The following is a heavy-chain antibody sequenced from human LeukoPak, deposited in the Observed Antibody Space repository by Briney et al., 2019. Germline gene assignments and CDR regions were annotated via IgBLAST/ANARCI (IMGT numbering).Heavy chain of an antibody. V-gene: IGHV3-23*01. D-gene: IGHD1-26*01. Sequence: GGSLRLSCAASGFTFSRYAMSWVRQAPGKGLEWVSAIIGSGGSTYYADSVKGRFTISRDNSKNTLYLQMNSLRAEDTAVYYCATQGEMGAFYFDYWGQGTLVTVSS. CDR2: IIGSGGST. J-gene: IGHJ4*02. CDR3: ATQGEMGAFYFDY. CDR1: GFTFSRYA.